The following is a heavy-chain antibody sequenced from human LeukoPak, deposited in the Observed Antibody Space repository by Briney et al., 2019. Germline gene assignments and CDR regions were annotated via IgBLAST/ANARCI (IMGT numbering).Heavy chain of an antibody. D-gene: IGHD3-10*01. V-gene: IGHV3-23*01. CDR1: GFTFSSYA. CDR3: AKHMVRGVSGGLDY. Sequence: YPGGSLKLSCAASGFTFSSYAMSWVRQAPGKGLEWVSVISGSGGSTYYADSVKGRFTISRDNSKNTLYLQLNSLRAEDTAVYYCAKHMVRGVSGGLDYWGQGTLVTVSS. J-gene: IGHJ4*02. CDR2: ISGSGGST.